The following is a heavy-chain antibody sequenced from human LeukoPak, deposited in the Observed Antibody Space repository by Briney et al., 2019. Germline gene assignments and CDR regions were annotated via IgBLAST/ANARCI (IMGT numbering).Heavy chain of an antibody. Sequence: SETLSLTRYIFGDSISDYYCSWIRQPAGKGLEWIGPLHGSAAIKYNPSLRSRPGLSGDTSKNQLSLKLTSVNAADTAVYCCVREAKLASAAGLDVWGQGTMVTVS. CDR3: VREAKLASAAGLDV. V-gene: IGHV4-4*07. D-gene: IGHD5-12*01. J-gene: IGHJ6*02. CDR1: GDSISDYY. CDR2: LHGSAAI.